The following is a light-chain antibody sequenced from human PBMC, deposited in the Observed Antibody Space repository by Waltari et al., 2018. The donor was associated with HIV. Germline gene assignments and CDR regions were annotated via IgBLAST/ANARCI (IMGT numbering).Light chain of an antibody. CDR1: QSLVSTDGNTY. Sequence: DVVMTQSPLSLPVTLGQPASISCRSSQSLVSTDGNTYLNCFQQRPGQSPRRLIYKVSNRDSGVPDRFSGSGSGTDFTLKISRVEAEDVGVYYCMQGTHWPPWTFGQGTKVEIK. V-gene: IGKV2-30*01. CDR2: KVS. CDR3: MQGTHWPPWT. J-gene: IGKJ1*01.